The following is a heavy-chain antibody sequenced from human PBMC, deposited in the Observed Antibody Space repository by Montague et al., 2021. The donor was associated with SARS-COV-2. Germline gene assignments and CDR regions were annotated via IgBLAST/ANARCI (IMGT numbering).Heavy chain of an antibody. J-gene: IGHJ4*02. CDR1: AGSLSSRSYY. D-gene: IGHD2-8*02. CDR3: ARDECKRYWYKY. V-gene: IGHV4-39*07. Sequence: SETLSLTCTVSAGSLSSRSYYWGWIRQPPGMGLQWIGSVDSAGSTYYSPSLKSRVTISLDTSKNQFSLKLSSVTAADTAVYYCARDECKRYWYKYWGQGALVTVSS. CDR2: VDSAGST.